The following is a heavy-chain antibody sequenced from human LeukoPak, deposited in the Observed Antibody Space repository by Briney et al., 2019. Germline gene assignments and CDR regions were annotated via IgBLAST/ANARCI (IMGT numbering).Heavy chain of an antibody. V-gene: IGHV4-4*02. CDR3: AREMGYYYDSSGPNDAFDI. CDR1: GGSISSSNW. CDR2: IYHSGST. J-gene: IGHJ3*02. D-gene: IGHD3-22*01. Sequence: SETLSLTCAVSGGSISSSNWWSWVRQPPGKGLEWIGEIYHSGSTNYNPSLKSRVTISVDKSKNQFSLKLSSVTAADTAVYYCAREMGYYYDSSGPNDAFDIWGQGTMVAVSS.